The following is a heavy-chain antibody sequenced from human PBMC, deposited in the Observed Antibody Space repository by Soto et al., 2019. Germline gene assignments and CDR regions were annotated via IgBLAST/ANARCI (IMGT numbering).Heavy chain of an antibody. J-gene: IGHJ4*02. D-gene: IGHD2-15*01. CDR3: ASDSDYCAGGSCYGNFDF. CDR1: GGSISSGTYY. Sequence: QVQLQESGPGLVKPSQTLSLTCTVSGGSISSGTYYWTWVRQRPGEGLEWIGFISHSGRTYYNPALKSRADISVDTSGSKFSLRLSSVSAADTPVYFCASDSDYCAGGSCYGNFDFWGQGTLVTVSS. CDR2: ISHSGRT. V-gene: IGHV4-31*03.